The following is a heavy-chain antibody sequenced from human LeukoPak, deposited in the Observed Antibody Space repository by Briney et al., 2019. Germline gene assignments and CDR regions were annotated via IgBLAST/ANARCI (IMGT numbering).Heavy chain of an antibody. CDR3: ARHGGMVRGVTPYYYYYGMDV. CDR1: GFTFSSYA. D-gene: IGHD3-10*01. V-gene: IGHV3-30*04. CDR2: ISYDGSNK. J-gene: IGHJ6*02. Sequence: GRSLRLSCAASGFTFSSYAMHWVRQAPGKGLEWVAVISYDGSNKYYADSVKGRFTISRDNSKNTLYLQMNSLRAEDTAVYYCARHGGMVRGVTPYYYYYGMDVWGQGTTVTVSS.